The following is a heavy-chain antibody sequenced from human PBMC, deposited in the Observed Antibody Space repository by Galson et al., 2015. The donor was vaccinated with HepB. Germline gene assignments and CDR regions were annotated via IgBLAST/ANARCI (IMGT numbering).Heavy chain of an antibody. CDR1: GFTSSTYG. Sequence: SLRLSCAASGFTSSTYGMNWVRQASGKGLEWVSSITSSSNYRYYADPVKGRFTISRDNAKKLLYLHMNSLRAEDTAVYYCARAGNALDYYFDYWGQGTLVTVSS. CDR3: ARAGNALDYYFDY. J-gene: IGHJ4*02. CDR2: ITSSSNYR. D-gene: IGHD1-14*01. V-gene: IGHV3-21*01.